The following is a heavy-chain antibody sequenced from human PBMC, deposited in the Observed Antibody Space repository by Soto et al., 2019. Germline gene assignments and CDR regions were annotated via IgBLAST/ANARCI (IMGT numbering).Heavy chain of an antibody. CDR1: GFTFSSYA. J-gene: IGHJ6*02. Sequence: GGSLRLSCAATGFTFSSYAMSWVRQAPGKGLEWVSGISSSGGSTYYADSVKGRFTISRDNSKNTLFLRMNRPRVEDTAVYYCMRPAPRGRHYFYFGMDVWGQGTTVTVSS. CDR2: ISSSGGST. D-gene: IGHD3-10*01. CDR3: MRPAPRGRHYFYFGMDV. V-gene: IGHV3-23*01.